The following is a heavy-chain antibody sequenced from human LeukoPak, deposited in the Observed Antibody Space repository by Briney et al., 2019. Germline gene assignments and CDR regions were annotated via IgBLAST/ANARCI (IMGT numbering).Heavy chain of an antibody. CDR1: GGSISSYY. D-gene: IGHD3-22*01. V-gene: IGHV4-59*06. J-gene: IGHJ4*02. CDR2: IYYSGST. Sequence: SETLSLTCTVSGGSISSYYWSWIRQPPGKGLEWIGNIYYSGSTYYSPSLKSRVTMSVDTSKNQFSLTLISVTAADTAVYFCARAAPNYYDSSGSLRNPYFDYWGQGTLVTVSS. CDR3: ARAAPNYYDSSGSLRNPYFDY.